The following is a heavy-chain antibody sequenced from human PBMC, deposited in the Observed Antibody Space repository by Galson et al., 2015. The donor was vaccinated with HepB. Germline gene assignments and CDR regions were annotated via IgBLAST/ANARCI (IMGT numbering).Heavy chain of an antibody. Sequence: SLRLSCAASGFTFSNAWMSWVRQAPGKGLQWVSVISGSGEGTYYADSVKGRFTISRDDSKKTLYLQMNSLRGEDTAIYYCAKGGSSSWRGPLDYWGQGTLVTVSS. CDR1: GFTFSNAW. CDR3: AKGGSSSWRGPLDY. J-gene: IGHJ4*02. D-gene: IGHD6-13*01. CDR2: ISGSGEGT. V-gene: IGHV3-23*01.